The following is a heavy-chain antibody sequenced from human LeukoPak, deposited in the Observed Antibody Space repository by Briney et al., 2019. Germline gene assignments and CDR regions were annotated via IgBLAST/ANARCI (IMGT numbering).Heavy chain of an antibody. Sequence: SGPTLVNPTQTLTLTCTFPGFSLSSDAVGVGWIRQPPGGALEWLGVISENVENFSSSSLQNRLTITKNTSKNQVHLTMANMDHVDTATYYCANRHRGVDSDIWGKGTMVTVSS. CDR1: GFSLSSDAVG. V-gene: IGHV2-5*01. J-gene: IGHJ3*02. CDR3: ANRHRGVDSDI. D-gene: IGHD1-26*01. CDR2: ISENVEN.